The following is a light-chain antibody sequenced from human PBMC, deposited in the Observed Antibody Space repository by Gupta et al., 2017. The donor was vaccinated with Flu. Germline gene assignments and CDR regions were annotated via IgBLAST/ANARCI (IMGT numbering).Light chain of an antibody. CDR3: CAYVGNYAVV. Sequence: TRAGSALGGWVSWFRQHPGNAPQLMFYEVNKRPWGAPGRFSGSKSDNAASLTIAGLQAEDEADYYCCAYVGNYAVVFGGGTKVTVL. V-gene: IGLV2-11*03. CDR2: EVN. CDR1: GSALGGW. J-gene: IGLJ3*02.